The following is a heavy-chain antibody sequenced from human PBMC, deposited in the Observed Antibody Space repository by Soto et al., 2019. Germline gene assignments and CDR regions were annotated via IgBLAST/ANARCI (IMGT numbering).Heavy chain of an antibody. CDR3: SRQASDFWSGKPQYYMDV. CDR1: GFTFSGSA. Sequence: EVQLVESGGGLVQPGGSLTLSCAASGFTFSGSAMHWVRQASGKGLEWVGRIRSKPNNYATADGASVKGRSTISRDDSKNTAYLQMNSLNTEDTAVYYCSRQASDFWSGKPQYYMDVWGKGTTVTVSS. CDR2: IRSKPNNYAT. V-gene: IGHV3-73*01. D-gene: IGHD3-3*01. J-gene: IGHJ6*03.